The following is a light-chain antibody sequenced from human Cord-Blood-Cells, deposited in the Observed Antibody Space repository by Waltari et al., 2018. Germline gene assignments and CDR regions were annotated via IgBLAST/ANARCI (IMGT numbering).Light chain of an antibody. J-gene: IGLJ3*02. V-gene: IGLV2-14*01. CDR1: SSDVGGYNY. CDR2: DVS. CDR3: SSYTSSSTWV. Sequence: QSALTQPASVSGSPGQSITIPCTGTSSDVGGYNYVSWYQQHPGKAPKLMIYDVSKRPSGVSNRFSGSKSGNTASLTISGLQAEDEADYYCSSYTSSSTWVFGGGTKL.